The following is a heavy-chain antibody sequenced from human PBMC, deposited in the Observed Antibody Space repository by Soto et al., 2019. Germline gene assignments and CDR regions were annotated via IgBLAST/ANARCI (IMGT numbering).Heavy chain of an antibody. J-gene: IGHJ4*02. CDR2: INPKNGGT. V-gene: IGHV1-2*02. Sequence: QVRLVQSGAEVKKPGASVKVTCKPSGYTFTDAYIHWVRQAPGQGLEWLGWINPKNGGTNYAQKFQGRVTLTRDTYSSTAFMELSSLNSTDPAVYYCAREEGTELDFWGQGTLVTVSS. D-gene: IGHD1-7*01. CDR1: GYTFTDAY. CDR3: AREEGTELDF.